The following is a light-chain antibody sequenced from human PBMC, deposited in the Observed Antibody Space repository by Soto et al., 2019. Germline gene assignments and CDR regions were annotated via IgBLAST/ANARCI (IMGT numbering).Light chain of an antibody. J-gene: IGLJ2*01. CDR3: QSYDSSLSGYVI. Sequence: QSVLTQPPSVSGAPGQRVTISCTGSSSNIGTPYDVHWYQQLPGTAPKLLIYGNSNRPSGVPDRFSGSKSGTSAPLAITGLQAEDEADYYCQSYDSSLSGYVIFGGGTKVTVL. CDR2: GNS. CDR1: SSNIGTPYD. V-gene: IGLV1-40*01.